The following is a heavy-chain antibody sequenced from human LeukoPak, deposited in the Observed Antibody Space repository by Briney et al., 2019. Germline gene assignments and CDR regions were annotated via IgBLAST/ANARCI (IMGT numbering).Heavy chain of an antibody. V-gene: IGHV3-74*01. CDR1: GFTFSYYW. CDR2: INPDGSTT. Sequence: GGSLRLSCATSGFTFSYYWMHWVRQAPGKGLVWVSRINPDGSTTSYADSVKGRFTISRDNAKNTLYLQMNSLRAEDTAVYYCARAYYDFWSGPQAFDIWGQGTMVTVSS. J-gene: IGHJ3*02. D-gene: IGHD3-3*01. CDR3: ARAYYDFWSGPQAFDI.